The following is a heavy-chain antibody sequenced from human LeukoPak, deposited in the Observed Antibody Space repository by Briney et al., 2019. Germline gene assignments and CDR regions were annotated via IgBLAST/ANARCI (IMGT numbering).Heavy chain of an antibody. V-gene: IGHV3-48*04. Sequence: GGSLRLSCAASGFTFSTYAMHWVRQAPGKGLEWVSYISSSSSTIYYADSVKGRFTISRDNAKNSLYLQMNSLRAEDTAVYYCARERYYYDSSGYYFDYWGQGTLVTVSS. D-gene: IGHD3-22*01. CDR3: ARERYYYDSSGYYFDY. CDR2: ISSSSSTI. CDR1: GFTFSTYA. J-gene: IGHJ4*02.